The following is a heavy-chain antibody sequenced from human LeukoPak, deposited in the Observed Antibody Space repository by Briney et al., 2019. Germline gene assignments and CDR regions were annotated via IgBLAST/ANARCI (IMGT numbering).Heavy chain of an antibody. D-gene: IGHD2-2*01. CDR1: GGSISSSNW. Sequence: SGTLSLTCAVSGGSISSSNWWSWVRPPPGKGLEWIGRIYYSGSTYYNPSLQSRVTISIDTSKNQFSLKLSSVTAADTAVYYCARLTSNGATYFEYWGQGTLVTVSS. V-gene: IGHV4-4*02. J-gene: IGHJ4*02. CDR3: ARLTSNGATYFEY. CDR2: IYYSGST.